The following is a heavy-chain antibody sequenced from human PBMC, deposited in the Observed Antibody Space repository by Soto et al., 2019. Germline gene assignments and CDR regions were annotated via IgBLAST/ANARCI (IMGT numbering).Heavy chain of an antibody. V-gene: IGHV3-23*01. Sequence: EGQLLESGGGLVQPGGSLRLSCAASGFTFSSSAMSWVRQAQGKGLEWVSAISGSGSSTYYAASVKGRCTISRDNSKNSMELEMNSLRAYDTALYYWAKGRVVGRGIALDIWGQGTIVTVSS. CDR3: AKGRVVGRGIALDI. CDR2: ISGSGSST. CDR1: GFTFSSSA. J-gene: IGHJ3*02. D-gene: IGHD3-10*01.